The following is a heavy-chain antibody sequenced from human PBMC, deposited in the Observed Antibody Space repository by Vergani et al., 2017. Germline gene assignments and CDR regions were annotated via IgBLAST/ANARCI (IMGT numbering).Heavy chain of an antibody. V-gene: IGHV3-33*01. J-gene: IGHJ4*02. CDR2: IWYDGSNK. Sequence: QVQLVESGGGVVQPGRSLRLSCAASGFTFSSYGMHWVRQAPGKGLEWVAVIWYDGSNKYYADSVKGRFTISRDNSKNTLYLQMNSLRAEDTAVYYCARDPLYYYDSSGGFDYWGQGTLVTVSS. D-gene: IGHD3-22*01. CDR1: GFTFSSYG. CDR3: ARDPLYYYDSSGGFDY.